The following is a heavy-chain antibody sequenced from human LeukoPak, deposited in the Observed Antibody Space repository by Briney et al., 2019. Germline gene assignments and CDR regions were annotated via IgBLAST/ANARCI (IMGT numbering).Heavy chain of an antibody. D-gene: IGHD3-3*01. CDR3: ARIPTSTIFGVVTTGGFDY. Sequence: PSETLSLTCTVSGGSISSGSYYWSWIRQPAGKGLEWIGRIYTSGSTNYNPSLKSRVTISVDTSKNQFSLKLSSVTVADTAVYYCARIPTSTIFGVVTTGGFDYWGQGTLVTVSS. CDR1: GGSISSGSYY. V-gene: IGHV4-61*02. J-gene: IGHJ4*02. CDR2: IYTSGST.